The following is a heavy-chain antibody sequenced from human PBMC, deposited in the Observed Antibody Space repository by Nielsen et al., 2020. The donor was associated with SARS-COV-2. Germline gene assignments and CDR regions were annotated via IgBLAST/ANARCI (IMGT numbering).Heavy chain of an antibody. J-gene: IGHJ6*02. CDR1: GFTFSDYY. D-gene: IGHD3-16*01. V-gene: IGHV3-11*06. Sequence: GGSLRLSCAASGFTFSDYYMSWIRQAPGKGLEWVSYISSSSSYTNYADSVKGRFTISRDNSKNTLYLQMSSLRAEDTAVYYCVKDHYVWGSYSYYYGMDVWGQGTTVTVSS. CDR2: ISSSSSYT. CDR3: VKDHYVWGSYSYYYGMDV.